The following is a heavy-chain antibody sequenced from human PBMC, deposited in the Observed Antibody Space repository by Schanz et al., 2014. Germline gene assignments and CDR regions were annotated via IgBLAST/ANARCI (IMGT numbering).Heavy chain of an antibody. J-gene: IGHJ4*02. CDR2: ISWNSGSV. CDR3: IRGDIMVVPVAHF. D-gene: IGHD2-2*01. CDR1: GFTFSRYA. V-gene: IGHV3-23*01. Sequence: EVQLLESGGGLVQPGGSLRLSCAASGFTFSRYALSWVRQAPGKGLEWVSSISWNSGSVAYADSVKGRFTISRDNSKNTLYLQMNSLRAEDTAVYYCIRGDIMVVPVAHFWGQGILVTVSS.